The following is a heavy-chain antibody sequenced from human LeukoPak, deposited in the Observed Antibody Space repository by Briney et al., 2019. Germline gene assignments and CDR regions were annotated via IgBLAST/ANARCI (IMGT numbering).Heavy chain of an antibody. Sequence: GGSLRLSCAVSGFTFSSYGMSWVRQAPGEGLEWVSGISGSGYTTYYADSVKGRFTISRDNSQNTLYLQMNSLRAEDTAVYYCARDAGYGYDRFDYWGQGTQVTVSS. J-gene: IGHJ4*02. CDR3: ARDAGYGYDRFDY. CDR2: ISGSGYTT. D-gene: IGHD5-18*01. V-gene: IGHV3-23*01. CDR1: GFTFSSYG.